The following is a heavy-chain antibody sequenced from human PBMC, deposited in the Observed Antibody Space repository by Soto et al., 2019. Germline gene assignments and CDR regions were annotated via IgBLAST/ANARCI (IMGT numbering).Heavy chain of an antibody. J-gene: IGHJ6*02. Sequence: GVSLRLSWSASGFTFSSYGMHWVRQAPGKGLEWVAVIWYDGSNKYYADSVKGRFTISRDNSKNTLYLQMNSLRAEDTAVYYCARELGYCSGGCCYPDSSDIDVRGQRTTVTVS. D-gene: IGHD2-15*01. CDR1: GFTFSSYG. V-gene: IGHV3-33*01. CDR3: ARELGYCSGGCCYPDSSDIDV. CDR2: IWYDGSNK.